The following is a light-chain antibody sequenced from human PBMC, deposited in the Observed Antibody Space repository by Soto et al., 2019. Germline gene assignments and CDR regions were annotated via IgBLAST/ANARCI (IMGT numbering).Light chain of an antibody. CDR3: QVWDSSLLHHV. CDR1: NIGTKT. J-gene: IGLJ1*01. CDR2: DDS. Sequence: SYELTQSPSVSVAPGQTAMITCGGDNIGTKTVHWFQQRPGQAPVLVVFDDSDRPSGIPERFSGSNSGTTATLTISRVEAGDEAEYYCQVWDSSLLHHVFGTG. V-gene: IGLV3-21*02.